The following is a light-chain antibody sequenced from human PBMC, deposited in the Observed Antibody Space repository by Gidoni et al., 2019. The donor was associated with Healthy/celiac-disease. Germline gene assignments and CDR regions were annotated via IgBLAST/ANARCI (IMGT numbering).Light chain of an antibody. Sequence: DIQLTQSPSFLSASVGDRVTITCRASQGISSYLAWSQQKPGKATKLLSYAASTLQSGVPSRFSGSGSGTEFTLTISSLQPEDFATYYCQQLNSYPTFXPXTKVDIK. J-gene: IGKJ3*01. CDR1: QGISSY. CDR2: AAS. V-gene: IGKV1-9*01. CDR3: QQLNSYPT.